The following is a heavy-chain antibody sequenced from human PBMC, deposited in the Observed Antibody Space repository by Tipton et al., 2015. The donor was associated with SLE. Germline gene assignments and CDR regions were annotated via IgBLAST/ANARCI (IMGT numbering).Heavy chain of an antibody. CDR1: GFTFSTYA. V-gene: IGHV3-30*04. D-gene: IGHD2-2*01. J-gene: IGHJ4*02. CDR3: ARDRYCSSTTCHKGFDY. CDR2: ISYDGSNK. Sequence: SLRLSCAASGFTFSTYAMHWVRQAPGKGLEWVAVISYDGSNKSYADSVKGRFTISRDNSKNTLYLQMNSLRPEDTAVYYCARDRYCSSTTCHKGFDYWGQGTPVTASS.